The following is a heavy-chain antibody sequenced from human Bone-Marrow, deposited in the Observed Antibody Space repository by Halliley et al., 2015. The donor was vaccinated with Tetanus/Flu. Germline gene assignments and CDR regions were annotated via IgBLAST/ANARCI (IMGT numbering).Heavy chain of an antibody. D-gene: IGHD2-21*02. CDR2: IRNKAYGETA. Sequence: SLRLSCPASGFTFGDYAPSWVRQAPGKGLEWVGFIRNKAYGETAEYAASVKGRFTISREDSKNIAYLQMDSLKTEDTAVYYCTRDSCGGDCSGYWGQGTLVTVSS. CDR1: GFTFGDYA. CDR3: TRDSCGGDCSGY. J-gene: IGHJ4*02. V-gene: IGHV3-49*04.